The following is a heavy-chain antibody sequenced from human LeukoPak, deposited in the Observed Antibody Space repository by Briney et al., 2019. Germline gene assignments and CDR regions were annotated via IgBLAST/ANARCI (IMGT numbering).Heavy chain of an antibody. J-gene: IGHJ6*03. D-gene: IGHD6-6*01. CDR1: GFTFSDYY. Sequence: GGSLRLSCAASGFTFSDYYMSWIRQAPGKGLEWVSYISSSGSTIYYADSMKGRFTLSRDNTKDSLYLQMNSLRAEDTAVYYCARDYSSSSTYYYMDVWGKGTTVTVSS. CDR3: ARDYSSSSTYYYMDV. CDR2: ISSSGSTI. V-gene: IGHV3-11*04.